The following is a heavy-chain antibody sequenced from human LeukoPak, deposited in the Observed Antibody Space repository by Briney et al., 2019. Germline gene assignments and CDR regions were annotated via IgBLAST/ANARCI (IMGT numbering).Heavy chain of an antibody. J-gene: IGHJ4*02. CDR2: IHYSGAT. Sequence: SETLSLTCAVYGGSLSGYYWSWIRQPPGKGLEWIGEIHYSGATNYGPSLKSRATISADMSNNRLSLRLTSVTAAGTAVFYCARGNLDGYYFDYWGQGTQVTVSS. V-gene: IGHV4-34*01. CDR3: ARGNLDGYYFDY. CDR1: GGSLSGYY. D-gene: IGHD3/OR15-3a*01.